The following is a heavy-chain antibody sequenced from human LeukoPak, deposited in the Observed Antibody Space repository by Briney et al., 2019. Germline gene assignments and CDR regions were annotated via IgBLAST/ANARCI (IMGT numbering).Heavy chain of an antibody. CDR1: GYTFTSYG. CDR2: INPNSGGT. Sequence: ASVKVSCKASGYTFTSYGISWVRQAPGQGLEWMGRINPNSGGTNYAQKFQGRVPMTRATPISTAYRELSRLTSADTAVYYCARGRTSPGCGSARTPDAFDIWGQGTMVTVSS. D-gene: IGHD3-10*01. V-gene: IGHV1-2*06. CDR3: ARGRTSPGCGSARTPDAFDI. J-gene: IGHJ3*02.